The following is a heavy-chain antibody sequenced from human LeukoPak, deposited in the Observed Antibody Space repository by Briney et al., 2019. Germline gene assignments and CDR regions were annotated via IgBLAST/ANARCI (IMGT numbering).Heavy chain of an antibody. J-gene: IGHJ6*04. Sequence: GESLKISCKGSGYSFTSYWIGWVRQMPGKGLEWMGRIDPSDSYTNSSPSFQGHVTISADKSISTAYLQWSSLKASDTAMYYCARHMVPKLGYCSSTSCPVFYYGMDVWGKGTTVTVSS. CDR3: ARHMVPKLGYCSSTSCPVFYYGMDV. V-gene: IGHV5-10-1*01. D-gene: IGHD2-2*01. CDR2: IDPSDSYT. CDR1: GYSFTSYW.